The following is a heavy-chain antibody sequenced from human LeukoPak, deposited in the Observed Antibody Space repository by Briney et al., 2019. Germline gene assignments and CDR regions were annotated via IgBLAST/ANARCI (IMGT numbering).Heavy chain of an antibody. CDR3: AVPHLYYSNY. CDR1: GFTFSSYG. D-gene: IGHD3-10*01. Sequence: GGSLRLSCAASGFTFSSYGMHWVRQAPGKGLEWVAVIWYDGSNKYYADSVKGRFPISRDNSKNTLYLQMNSLRAEDTAVYYCAVPHLYYSNYWGQGTLVTVSS. J-gene: IGHJ4*02. CDR2: IWYDGSNK. V-gene: IGHV3-33*01.